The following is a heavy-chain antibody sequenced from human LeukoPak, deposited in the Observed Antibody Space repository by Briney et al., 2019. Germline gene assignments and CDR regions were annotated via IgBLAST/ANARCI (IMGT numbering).Heavy chain of an antibody. CDR1: GYTFTSYD. CDR3: ARAEGAYYYYYMDV. CDR2: MNPNSGNT. J-gene: IGHJ6*03. Sequence: ASVKVSCXASGYTFTSYDINWVRQATGQGLEWMGWMNPNSGNTGYAQKFQGRVTMTRNTSISTAYMELSSLRSEDTAVYYCARAEGAYYYYYMDVWGKGTTVTVSS. V-gene: IGHV1-8*01. D-gene: IGHD3-16*01.